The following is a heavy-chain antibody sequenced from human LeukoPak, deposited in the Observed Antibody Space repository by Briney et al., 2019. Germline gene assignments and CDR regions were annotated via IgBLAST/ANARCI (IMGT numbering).Heavy chain of an antibody. CDR2: IWYDGSNK. CDR3: ARAFDY. J-gene: IGHJ4*02. CDR1: GFIFSGYG. V-gene: IGHV3-33*01. Sequence: PGGSLRLSCAASGFIFSGYGMHWVRQAPGKGLEWVAVIWYDGSNKYYADSVKGRFTISRDNSKNTLYLQMNSLRAEDTAVYYCARAFDYWGQGTLVAVSS.